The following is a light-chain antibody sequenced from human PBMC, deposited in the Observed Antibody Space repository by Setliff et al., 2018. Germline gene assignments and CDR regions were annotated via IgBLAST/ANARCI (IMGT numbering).Light chain of an antibody. J-gene: IGLJ1*01. V-gene: IGLV2-23*02. CDR3: CSYAGSSTYV. CDR1: SSDVGGYNY. Sequence: QSALTQPASVSGSPGQSITISCTGTSSDVGGYNYVSWYQQHPGKAPKLMIYDVTKWPSGVSNRFSGSKSGKTASLTISGLQAEDEADYYCCSYAGSSTYVFGTGTKFTVL. CDR2: DVT.